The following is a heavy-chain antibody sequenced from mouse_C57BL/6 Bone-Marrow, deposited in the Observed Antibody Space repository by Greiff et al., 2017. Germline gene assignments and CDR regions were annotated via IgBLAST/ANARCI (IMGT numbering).Heavy chain of an antibody. Sequence: VQLQQSGPVLVKPGASVKMSCKASGYTFTDYYMNWVKQSHGKSLEWIGVINPYNGGTSYNQKFKGKATLTVDKSSSTAYMELNSLTSEDSAVYYCARSDYGSSYAMDYWGQGTSVTVSS. J-gene: IGHJ4*01. D-gene: IGHD1-1*01. CDR1: GYTFTDYY. V-gene: IGHV1-19*01. CDR3: ARSDYGSSYAMDY. CDR2: INPYNGGT.